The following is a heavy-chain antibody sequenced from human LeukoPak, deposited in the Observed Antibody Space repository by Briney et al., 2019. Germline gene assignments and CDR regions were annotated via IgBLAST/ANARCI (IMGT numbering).Heavy chain of an antibody. Sequence: PGGSLRLSCAASGFTFSNYGMHWVRQAPGKGLEWVAFIRYDGSYKYSADSVKGRFTISRDNSKNTLYLQMNSLRREDTAVYYCAKSSGYYYDHFDYWGQGTLVTVSS. J-gene: IGHJ4*02. D-gene: IGHD3-22*01. CDR1: GFTFSNYG. CDR2: IRYDGSYK. V-gene: IGHV3-30*02. CDR3: AKSSGYYYDHFDY.